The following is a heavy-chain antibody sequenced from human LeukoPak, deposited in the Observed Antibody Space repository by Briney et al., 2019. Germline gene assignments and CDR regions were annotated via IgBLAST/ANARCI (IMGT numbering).Heavy chain of an antibody. Sequence: PGGSLRLSCAASEFTFSSYSMNWVRQAPGKGLEWVSSISRSSTYIYYADSVKGRFTISRDNAKNSLYLQMNSLRADDTAAYYCARDPQGDYYMDVWGKGTTVTVSS. CDR2: ISRSSTYI. V-gene: IGHV3-21*01. CDR1: EFTFSSYS. J-gene: IGHJ6*03. D-gene: IGHD3-16*01. CDR3: ARDPQGDYYMDV.